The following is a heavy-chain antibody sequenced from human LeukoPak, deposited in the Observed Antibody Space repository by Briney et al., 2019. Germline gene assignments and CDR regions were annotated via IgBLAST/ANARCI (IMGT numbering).Heavy chain of an antibody. D-gene: IGHD1-26*01. V-gene: IGHV4-4*02. CDR3: SRESGAFSPFGY. J-gene: IGHJ4*02. CDR1: GGSIGSTNW. CDR2: ISLSGVT. Sequence: PSETLSLTCGVSGGSIGSTNWWSWVRQPPGQGLEWIGEISLSGVTNYNPSLKSRVTMSLDRSKNHLSLTLTSVTAADTAVYYCSRESGAFSPFGYWGQGTLVTVSS.